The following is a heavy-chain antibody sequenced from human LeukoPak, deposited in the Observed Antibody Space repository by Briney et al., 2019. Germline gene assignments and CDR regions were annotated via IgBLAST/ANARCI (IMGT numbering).Heavy chain of an antibody. J-gene: IGHJ6*02. Sequence: SETLYLTCTVSGGSISSYYWSWIRQPPGKGLEWIGYIYYSGSTNYNPSLKSRVTISVDTSKNQFSLKLSSVTAADTAVYYCARDRTGYCSSTSCYGVYGMDVWGQGTTVTVSS. CDR1: GGSISSYY. D-gene: IGHD2-2*03. CDR2: IYYSGST. V-gene: IGHV4-59*01. CDR3: ARDRTGYCSSTSCYGVYGMDV.